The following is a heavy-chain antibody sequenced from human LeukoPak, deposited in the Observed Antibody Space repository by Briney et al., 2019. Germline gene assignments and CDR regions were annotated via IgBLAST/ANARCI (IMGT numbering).Heavy chain of an antibody. V-gene: IGHV3-64*02. CDR3: ARGRGGPPFDY. CDR1: GFSFRGYG. Sequence: PGGSLRLSCAASGFSFRGYGMHWVRQAQGKELEYVSAISADGGTTYYADSVKDRFIISRDNAKNTLYLQMGSLRNEDMAVYYCARGRGGPPFDYWGQGTLVIVSS. J-gene: IGHJ4*02. CDR2: ISADGGTT.